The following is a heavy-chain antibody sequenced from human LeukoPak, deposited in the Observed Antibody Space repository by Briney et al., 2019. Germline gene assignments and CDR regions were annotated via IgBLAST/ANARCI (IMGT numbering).Heavy chain of an antibody. V-gene: IGHV5-51*01. CDR3: ASRRRGGADYGDFDY. CDR1: GYSFTSYW. J-gene: IGHJ4*02. D-gene: IGHD4-17*01. Sequence: GESLKISCKGSGYSFTSYWIGWVRQMPGKGLEWMGIIYPGDSYTNYSPSFQGHVTISADKSISTAYLQWSSLKASDTAMYYCASRRRGGADYGDFDYWGQGTLVTVSS. CDR2: IYPGDSYT.